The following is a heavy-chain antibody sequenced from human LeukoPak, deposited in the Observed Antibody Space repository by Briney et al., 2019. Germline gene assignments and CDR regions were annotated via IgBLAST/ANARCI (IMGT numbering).Heavy chain of an antibody. CDR2: ISGTGNSP. CDR1: GFTFSTYA. Sequence: PGGSLRLSCAASGFTFSTYAMSWVRQAPGKGLEWVSAISGTGNSPYYGDSVKGRFTISRDNPKNSLYLEMNSLRVEDTAVYFCARDTPLGCFDLWGQGTLVTVSS. CDR3: ARDTPLGCFDL. J-gene: IGHJ4*02. D-gene: IGHD2-15*01. V-gene: IGHV3-23*01.